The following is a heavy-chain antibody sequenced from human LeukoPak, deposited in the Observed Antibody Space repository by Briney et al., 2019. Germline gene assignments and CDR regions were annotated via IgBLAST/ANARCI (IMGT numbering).Heavy chain of an antibody. CDR3: ARTRTDSVGYYFDY. D-gene: IGHD3/OR15-3a*01. CDR2: ISYDGSNK. J-gene: IGHJ4*02. CDR1: GFSFSNYV. V-gene: IGHV3-30*03. Sequence: GGSLRLSCAASGFSFSNYVMTWVRQAPGKGLEWVAVISYDGSNKYYADSVKGRFTISRDNSKNTLYLQMNSLRAEDTAVYYCARTRTDSVGYYFDYWGQGTLVTVSS.